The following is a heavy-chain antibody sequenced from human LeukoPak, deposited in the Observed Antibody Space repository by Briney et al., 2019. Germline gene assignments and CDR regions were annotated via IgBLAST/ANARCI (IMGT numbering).Heavy chain of an antibody. CDR1: GFTFSSYW. CDR3: ARETDGSSFDY. J-gene: IGHJ4*02. CDR2: INSDESST. V-gene: IGHV3-74*01. Sequence: SGGSLRLSCAASGFTFSSYWMQWVRQAPGKGLVWVSRINSDESSTRYADSVKGRFTISRDNAKNTLYLQMNSLRAEDTAVYYCARETDGSSFDYWGQGTLVTVSS. D-gene: IGHD1-26*01.